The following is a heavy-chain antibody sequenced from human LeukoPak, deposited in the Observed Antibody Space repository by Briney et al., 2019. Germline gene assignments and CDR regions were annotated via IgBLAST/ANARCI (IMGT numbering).Heavy chain of an antibody. J-gene: IGHJ3*02. CDR3: ARAISLEGPTDAFDI. CDR1: GYTFTSYY. Sequence: ASVKVSCKASGYTFTSYYMHWVRQAPGQGLEWMGIINPSGGSTSYAQKFQGRVTMTRDTSTSTVYMELSSLRSEDTAVYYCARAISLEGPTDAFDIWGQGTMVTVSS. CDR2: INPSGGST. V-gene: IGHV1-46*01.